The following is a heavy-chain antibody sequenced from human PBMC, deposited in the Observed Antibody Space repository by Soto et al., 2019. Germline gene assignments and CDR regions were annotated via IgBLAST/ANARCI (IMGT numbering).Heavy chain of an antibody. D-gene: IGHD3-16*01. J-gene: IGHJ4*02. CDR3: ARVRYYDRNFDY. CDR2: IKHDGNEK. V-gene: IGHV3-7*05. Sequence: GSLRLSCAASGFIFTSYWMSWVRQAPGKGLEWVASIKHDGNEKYYVDPVKGRFTISRDNAKNSVYLQMNSLRAEDTAVYYCARVRYYDRNFDYWGQGTLVTVSS. CDR1: GFIFTSYW.